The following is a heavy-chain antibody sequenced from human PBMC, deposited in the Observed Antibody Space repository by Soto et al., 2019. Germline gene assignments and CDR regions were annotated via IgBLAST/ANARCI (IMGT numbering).Heavy chain of an antibody. D-gene: IGHD3-3*01. CDR2: IYYSGST. J-gene: IGHJ5*02. Sequence: QVQLQESGPGLVKPSETLSLTCTVSGGSVSSGSYYWSWIRQPPGKGLEWIGYIYYSGSTNYNPSLKSRVTISVDTSKNQFSLKLSSVTAADTAVYYWARELTIFGVAAGWFDPWGQGTLVTVSS. CDR1: GGSVSSGSYY. CDR3: ARELTIFGVAAGWFDP. V-gene: IGHV4-61*01.